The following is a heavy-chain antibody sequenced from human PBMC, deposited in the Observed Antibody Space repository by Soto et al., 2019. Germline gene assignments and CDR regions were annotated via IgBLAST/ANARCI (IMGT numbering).Heavy chain of an antibody. CDR3: ARDLTYYDFWSGATGYYVDC. CDR2: ISSSSSYI. D-gene: IGHD3-3*01. CDR1: GFTFSSYS. V-gene: IGHV3-21*01. Sequence: EVQLVESGGGLVKPGGSLRLSCAASGFTFSSYSMNWVRQAPGKGLEWVSSISSSSSYIYYADSVKGRFTISRDNAKNSLYLQINSLLAEDTAGYYCARDLTYYDFWSGATGYYVDCWGQVTLVTVSA. J-gene: IGHJ4*02.